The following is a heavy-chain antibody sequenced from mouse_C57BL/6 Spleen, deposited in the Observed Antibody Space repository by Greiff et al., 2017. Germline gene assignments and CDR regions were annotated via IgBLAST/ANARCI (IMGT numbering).Heavy chain of an antibody. V-gene: IGHV2-2*01. Sequence: QVQLQQSGPGLVQPSQSLSITCTVSGFSLTSYGVHWVRQSPGKGLEWLGVIWSGGSTDYNAAFISRLSSSKDNSKSQVFFKMNSLQADDTAIYSCARLYDGYYVDYYAMDYWGQGTSVTVSS. CDR1: GFSLTSYG. CDR2: IWSGGST. J-gene: IGHJ4*01. D-gene: IGHD2-3*01. CDR3: ARLYDGYYVDYYAMDY.